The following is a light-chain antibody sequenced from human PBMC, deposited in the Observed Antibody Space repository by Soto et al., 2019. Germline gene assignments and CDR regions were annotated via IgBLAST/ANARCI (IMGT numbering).Light chain of an antibody. J-gene: IGKJ2*01. Sequence: EIVLTQSPATLSLSPGERATLSCRASQSVSSYLAWYQQTPGQAPRLLIYDASNRATGIPARFSGSGSGTDFTRTISSLEPEGFAVYYCQQRSNWPRTFGQGTKLEI. V-gene: IGKV3-11*01. CDR3: QQRSNWPRT. CDR1: QSVSSY. CDR2: DAS.